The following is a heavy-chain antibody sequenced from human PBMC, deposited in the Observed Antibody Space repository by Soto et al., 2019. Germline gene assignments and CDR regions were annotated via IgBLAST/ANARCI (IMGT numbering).Heavy chain of an antibody. CDR3: AHGTGYSWVDY. CDR2: IYWDDDK. D-gene: IGHD5-18*01. Sequence: QITLKESGPTLVKPTQTLTLTCTFSGFSPSTSGVGVGWIRQPPGKALEWLALIYWDDDKRYSPSLKSRLTITKDTSKNQVVLTMTNMDPVDTATYYRAHGTGYSWVDYWGQGTLVTVSS. CDR1: GFSPSTSGVG. V-gene: IGHV2-5*02. J-gene: IGHJ4*02.